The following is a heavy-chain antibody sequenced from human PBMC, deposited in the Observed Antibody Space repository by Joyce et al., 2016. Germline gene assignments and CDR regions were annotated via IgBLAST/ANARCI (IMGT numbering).Heavy chain of an antibody. D-gene: IGHD1-1*01. V-gene: IGHV4-39*01. CDR3: ARVWTDSDY. CDR1: GDSISGSSYY. Sequence: QLQLQESGPGLVKPSETLSLTCSVSGDSISGSSYYWGWIRQPPGKGREWIGSVYYSGSTYYSPSLESRVTISVDTSKNQFSLRLSSVTAADTAVYYCARVWTDSDYWGQGTLVTVSS. J-gene: IGHJ4*02. CDR2: VYYSGST.